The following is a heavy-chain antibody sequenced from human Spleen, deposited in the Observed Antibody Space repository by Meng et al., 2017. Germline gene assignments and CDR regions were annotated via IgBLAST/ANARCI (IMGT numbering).Heavy chain of an antibody. J-gene: IGHJ1*01. Sequence: HITLKESCPTLVKPTQTLPLTCTFSGFSLRTSGVGVGWIRQPPGKALEWLALIYWDDDKRYSPSLKSRLTITKDNSKNQVVLTMTNMDSVDTATYYCAHRAVAGSFEYFQHWGQGTLVTVSS. CDR2: IYWDDDK. CDR1: GFSLRTSGVG. CDR3: AHRAVAGSFEYFQH. D-gene: IGHD6-19*01. V-gene: IGHV2-5*02.